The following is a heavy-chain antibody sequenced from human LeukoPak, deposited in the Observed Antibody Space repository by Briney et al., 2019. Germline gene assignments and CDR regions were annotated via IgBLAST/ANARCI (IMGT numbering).Heavy chain of an antibody. J-gene: IGHJ6*03. CDR3: AKDMQSQYGSGSLSTANYMDV. CDR1: GFTFSSYG. V-gene: IGHV3-33*06. Sequence: GGSLRLSCAASGFTFSSYGMHWVRQAPGKGLEWVAVIWYDGSNKYYADSVKGRFTISRDNSKNTLYLQMNSLRAEDTAVYYCAKDMQSQYGSGSLSTANYMDVWGKGTTVTVSS. CDR2: IWYDGSNK. D-gene: IGHD3-10*01.